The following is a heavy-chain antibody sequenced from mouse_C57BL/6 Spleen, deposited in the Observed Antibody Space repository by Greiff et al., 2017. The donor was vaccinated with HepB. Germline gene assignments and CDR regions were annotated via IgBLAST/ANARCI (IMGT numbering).Heavy chain of an antibody. V-gene: IGHV5-17*01. D-gene: IGHD1-1*01. CDR2: ISSGSSTI. Sequence: DVKLVESGGGLVKPGGSLKLSCAASGFTFSDYGMHWVRQAPEKGLEWVAYISSGSSTIYYADTVKGRFTISRDNAKNTLFLQMTSLRSEDTAMYYCARPSYYGGTWFAYWGQGTLVTVSA. J-gene: IGHJ3*01. CDR1: GFTFSDYG. CDR3: ARPSYYGGTWFAY.